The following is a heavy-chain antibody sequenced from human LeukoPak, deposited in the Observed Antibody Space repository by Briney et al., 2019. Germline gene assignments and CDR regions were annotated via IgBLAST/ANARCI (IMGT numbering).Heavy chain of an antibody. CDR2: MNPNSGNT. CDR3: ARGKINRYSGYPY. CDR1: GYTFTGYY. V-gene: IGHV1-8*02. Sequence: ASVKVSCKASGYTFTGYYMHWVRQAPGQGLEWMGWMNPNSGNTGYAQKFQGRVTMTRNTSISTAYMELSSLRSEDTAVYYCARGKINRYSGYPYWGQGTLVTVSS. J-gene: IGHJ4*02. D-gene: IGHD5-12*01.